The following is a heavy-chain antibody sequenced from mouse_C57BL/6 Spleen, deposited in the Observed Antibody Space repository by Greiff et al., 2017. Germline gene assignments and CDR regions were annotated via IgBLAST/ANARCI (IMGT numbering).Heavy chain of an antibody. CDR2: ISSGGDYI. CDR3: TRGVAVGYYFGY. CDR1: GFTFSSYA. J-gene: IGHJ2*01. V-gene: IGHV5-9-1*02. D-gene: IGHD1-1*01. Sequence: EVQLVESGEGLVKPGGSLKLSCAASGFTFSSYAMSWVRQTPEKRLEWVAYISSGGDYIYYAETVQGRFTISRDNARNTLYLQMSSLKSEDTAMYYCTRGVAVGYYFGYWGQGTTLTVSS.